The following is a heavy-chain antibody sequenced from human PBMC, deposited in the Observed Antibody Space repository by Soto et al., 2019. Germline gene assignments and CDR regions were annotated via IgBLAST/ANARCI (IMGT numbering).Heavy chain of an antibody. CDR1: GASIRSGGFY. CDR2: FYYSGNA. V-gene: IGHV4-31*03. D-gene: IGHD3-10*01. J-gene: IGHJ4*02. Sequence: QVQLQESGPGLVKPPQTLSLTCTVSGASIRSGGFYWSWIRQHPEKGREWIGYFYYSGNAYYNPSLRSRLTRSGDASKNQCSLILSSVTAADTAVYFCARAMGAVNYFDYWCQGILVTVSS. CDR3: ARAMGAVNYFDY.